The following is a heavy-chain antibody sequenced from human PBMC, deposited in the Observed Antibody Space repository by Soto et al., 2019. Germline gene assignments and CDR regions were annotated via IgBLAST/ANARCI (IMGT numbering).Heavy chain of an antibody. J-gene: IGHJ5*02. D-gene: IGHD6-6*01. CDR3: ARERYSSSSAEFDP. CDR2: IIPILGIA. Sequence: SVKVSCKASGYTFTSYYMHRVRQAPGQGLEWMGRIIPILGIANYAQKFQGRVTITADKSTSTAYMELSSLRSEDTAVYYCARERYSSSSAEFDPWGQGTLVTVSS. V-gene: IGHV1-69*04. CDR1: GYTFTSYY.